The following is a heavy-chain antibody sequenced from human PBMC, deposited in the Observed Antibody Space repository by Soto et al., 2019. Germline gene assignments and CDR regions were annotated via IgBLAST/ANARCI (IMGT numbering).Heavy chain of an antibody. CDR1: GFTFSNFW. V-gene: IGHV3-7*01. D-gene: IGHD6-13*01. J-gene: IGHJ3*02. Sequence: EVQLVESGGGLVQPGGSLRLSCATAGFTFSNFWVSWVRQAPGKGLEWVANIKPDGSEKHYVDSVRGRFTISRDNAIXXXYXXXXXXXXXXXXXXXXXXXXXXSVYAFDIWGQGTMVTVSS. CDR2: IKPDGSEK. CDR3: XXXXXXSVYAFDI.